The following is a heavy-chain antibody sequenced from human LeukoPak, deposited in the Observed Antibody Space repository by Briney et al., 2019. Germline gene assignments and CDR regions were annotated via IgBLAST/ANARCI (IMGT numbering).Heavy chain of an antibody. Sequence: PSETLSLTCTVSGGSISSGSYYWSWIRQPAGKGLEWIGRIYTSGSTNYNPSLKSRVTISVDTSKNQFSLKLSSVTAADTAVYYCARDGMTMADAFDIWGQGTMVTVSS. V-gene: IGHV4-61*02. D-gene: IGHD1-1*01. J-gene: IGHJ3*02. CDR1: GGSISSGSYY. CDR2: IYTSGST. CDR3: ARDGMTMADAFDI.